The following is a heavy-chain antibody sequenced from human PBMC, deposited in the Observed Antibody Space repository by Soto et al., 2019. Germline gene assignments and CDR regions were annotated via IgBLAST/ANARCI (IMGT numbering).Heavy chain of an antibody. D-gene: IGHD5-12*01. CDR3: ATWHLREHAYDI. J-gene: IGHJ3*02. V-gene: IGHV3-53*01. Sequence: DVQLVESGGGLIQPGGSLRLSCVASGLTVSGKKYMAWVRQAPGKGPEWLSGVYDLDGTYYADSVRGRFTTSIDSSRSTVYLQMRDLRPEDTALYFCATWHLREHAYDIWCQGTMVTVSS. CDR2: VYDLDGT. CDR1: GLTVSGKKY.